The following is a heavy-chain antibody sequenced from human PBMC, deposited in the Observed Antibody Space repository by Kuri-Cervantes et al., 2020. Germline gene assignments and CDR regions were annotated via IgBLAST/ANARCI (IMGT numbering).Heavy chain of an antibody. D-gene: IGHD3-16*02. V-gene: IGHV3-33*08. CDR3: TTGLGMITFGGLIVNHYYYYMDV. CDR1: GFTFSDYY. CDR2: IWYDGSNK. Sequence: LSLTCAASGFTFSDYYMDWVRQAPGKGLEWVAVIWYDGSNKYYADSVKGRFTISRDNSKNTLYLQMNSLRAEDTAVYYCTTGLGMITFGGLIVNHYYYYMDVWGKETTVTVSS. J-gene: IGHJ6*03.